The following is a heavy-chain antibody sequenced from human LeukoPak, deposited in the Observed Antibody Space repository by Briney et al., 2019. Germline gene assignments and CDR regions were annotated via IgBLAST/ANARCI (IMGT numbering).Heavy chain of an antibody. D-gene: IGHD3-22*01. CDR2: ISGSGGST. CDR1: GFTFSSYA. V-gene: IGHV3-23*01. CDR3: AKDQDYYDSSGYYYGPYFDY. Sequence: GGSLRLSCAASGFTFSSYAMSWVRQAPGKGLEWVSAISGSGGSTYYADSVKGRFTISRDNSKNTLYLQMNSLRAEDTAVYCCAKDQDYYDSSGYYYGPYFDYWGQGTLVTVSS. J-gene: IGHJ4*02.